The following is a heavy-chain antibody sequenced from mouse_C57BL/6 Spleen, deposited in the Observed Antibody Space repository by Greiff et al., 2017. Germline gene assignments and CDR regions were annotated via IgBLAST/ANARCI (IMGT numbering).Heavy chain of an antibody. CDR1: GFTFSSYG. J-gene: IGHJ2*01. D-gene: IGHD1-1*01. V-gene: IGHV5-6*02. CDR2: ISSGGSYT. CDR3: ARRGFITTVVAKDFDY. Sequence: EVKVVESGGDLVKPGGSLKLSCAASGFTFSSYGMSWVRQTPDKRLEWVATISSGGSYTYYPDSVKGRFTISRDNAKNTLYLQMSSLKSEDTAMYYCARRGFITTVVAKDFDYWGQGTTLTVSS.